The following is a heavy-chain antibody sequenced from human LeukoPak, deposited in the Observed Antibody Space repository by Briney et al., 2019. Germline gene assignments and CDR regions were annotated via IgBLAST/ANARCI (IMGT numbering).Heavy chain of an antibody. CDR1: CVYISSYY. Sequence: SDTVSLTHTVSCVYISSYYWMCIRQPPERGLVVRGYIYYRGHTNYNPSLQSRVTISVDTSKNQFSLKLRSVTAADTAVYYCARIDTSGYNGYSFDYWGQGTLVTVSS. CDR2: IYYRGHT. CDR3: ARIDTSGYNGYSFDY. J-gene: IGHJ4*02. V-gene: IGHV4-59*07. D-gene: IGHD3-22*01.